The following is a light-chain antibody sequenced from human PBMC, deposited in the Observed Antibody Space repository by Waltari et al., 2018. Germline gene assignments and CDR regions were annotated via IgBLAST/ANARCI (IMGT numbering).Light chain of an antibody. CDR3: QVWDSPSDHWV. CDR2: DGS. CDR1: NIESKN. Sequence: SYVLTQPPSVSVAPGQTARITCGGNNIESKNVHWYQQNPGQAPVLVVYDGSDRPSGIPDRFSGSNSGNTATLTISRVEAGDEADYYCQVWDSPSDHWVFGGGTKVTVL. V-gene: IGLV3-21*02. J-gene: IGLJ2*01.